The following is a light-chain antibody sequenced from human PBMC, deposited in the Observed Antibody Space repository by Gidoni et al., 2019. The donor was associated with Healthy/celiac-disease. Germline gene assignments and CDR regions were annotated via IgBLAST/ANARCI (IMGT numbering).Light chain of an antibody. CDR3: QQYYSTPRS. J-gene: IGKJ2*04. CDR1: QSGLYSSNNKNY. V-gene: IGKV4-1*01. Sequence: DIVMTQSPESLAVSLGERATINCKSSQSGLYSSNNKNYLAWYQQKPGQPPKLLIYWASTRESGVPDRFSGSGSGTDFTLTISSLQAEDVAVYYCQQYYSTPRSFGQGTKLEIK. CDR2: WAS.